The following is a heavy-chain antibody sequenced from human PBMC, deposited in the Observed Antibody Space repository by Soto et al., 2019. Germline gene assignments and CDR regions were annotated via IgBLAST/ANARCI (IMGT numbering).Heavy chain of an antibody. J-gene: IGHJ4*02. V-gene: IGHV4-34*01. CDR1: GGSFSGYY. D-gene: IGHD3-3*01. Sequence: PSETLSLTCAVCGGSFSGYYWSWIRQPPGKGLEWIGEINHSGSTNYNPSLKSRVTISVDTSKNQFSLKLSSVTAADTAVYYCASRGYYDFWSGYYRSDYWGQGTLVTVSS. CDR2: INHSGST. CDR3: ASRGYYDFWSGYYRSDY.